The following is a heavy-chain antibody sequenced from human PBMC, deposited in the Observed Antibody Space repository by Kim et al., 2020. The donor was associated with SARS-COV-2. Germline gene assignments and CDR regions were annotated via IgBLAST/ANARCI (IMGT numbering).Heavy chain of an antibody. V-gene: IGHV4-34*01. CDR2: INHSGST. CDR1: GGSFSGYY. J-gene: IGHJ5*02. Sequence: SETLSLTCAVYGGSFSGYYWSWIRQPPGKGLEWIGEINHSGSTNYNPSLQSRVTISLDTSTNQFSLKLSSVTAADTAVYYWARGGGIAAAGIRSGWFDPWGQGTLVTVSS. CDR3: ARGGGIAAAGIRSGWFDP. D-gene: IGHD6-13*01.